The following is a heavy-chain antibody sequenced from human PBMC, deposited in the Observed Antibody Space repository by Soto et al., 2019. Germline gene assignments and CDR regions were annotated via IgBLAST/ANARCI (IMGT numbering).Heavy chain of an antibody. Sequence: EVQLLESGGGLVQPGGSLRLSCAASGLTFSNHAMNWVRQAPGKGLEWVSVISGSGDSTYYAVSVKGRFTISSDNSKNTLYIKMDSLRVDDAAVYYWAKIIGGIVQYGLAVWGQGTTVTVSS. CDR2: ISGSGDST. V-gene: IGHV3-23*01. CDR1: GLTFSNHA. J-gene: IGHJ6*02. CDR3: AKIIGGIVQYGLAV. D-gene: IGHD3-16*01.